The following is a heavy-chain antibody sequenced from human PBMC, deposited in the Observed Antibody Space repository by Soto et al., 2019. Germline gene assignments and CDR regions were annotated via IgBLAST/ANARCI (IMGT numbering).Heavy chain of an antibody. J-gene: IGHJ4*02. CDR2: IYYSGST. D-gene: IGHD7-27*01. Sequence: SETLSLTCTVAGGSISSYYWSWIRQPPGKGLEWIGYIYYSGSTNYNPSLKSRVTISVDTSKNQFSLKLSSVTAADTAVYYCARLAHLGDVRYFDYWGQGTRVTVSS. V-gene: IGHV4-59*08. CDR1: GGSISSYY. CDR3: ARLAHLGDVRYFDY.